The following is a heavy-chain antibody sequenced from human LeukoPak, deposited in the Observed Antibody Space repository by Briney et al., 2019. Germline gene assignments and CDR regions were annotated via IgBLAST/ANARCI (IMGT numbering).Heavy chain of an antibody. Sequence: SGGSLRLSCTVSGFTVSSNSMSWVRQAPGKGLERVSFIYSDNTHYSDSVKGRFTISRDNAKNSLYLQMNSLRAEDTALYYCARGIGSTYFRQSPHNYYMDVWGTGTTVTVSS. CDR1: GFTVSSNS. CDR3: ARGIGSTYFRQSPHNYYMDV. CDR2: IYSDNT. V-gene: IGHV3-53*01. D-gene: IGHD2-2*01. J-gene: IGHJ6*03.